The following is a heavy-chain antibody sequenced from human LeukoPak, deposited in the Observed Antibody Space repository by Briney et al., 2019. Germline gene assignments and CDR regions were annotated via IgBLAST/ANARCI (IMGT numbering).Heavy chain of an antibody. CDR3: ARAITMVRGVIGFDY. J-gene: IGHJ4*02. CDR1: GASISSGDSY. CDR2: IYYSGST. D-gene: IGHD3-10*01. V-gene: IGHV4-30-4*01. Sequence: SETLSLTCTVSGASISSGDSYWSWIRQPPGKGLEWIGYIYYSGSTYYNPPLKSRVTVSVDTSKNQFSLKLSSVTAADTAVYYCARAITMVRGVIGFDYWGQGTLVTVSS.